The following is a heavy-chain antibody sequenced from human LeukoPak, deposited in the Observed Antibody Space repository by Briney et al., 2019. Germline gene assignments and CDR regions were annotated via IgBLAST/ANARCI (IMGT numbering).Heavy chain of an antibody. V-gene: IGHV3-74*01. CDR2: IHSNERET. D-gene: IGHD1-1*01. CDR1: GFSFSTHW. J-gene: IGHJ4*02. Sequence: GGSLRLSCVASGFSFSTHWMHWVRQVSGKGLLWVSRIHSNERETTYADSVKGRFSIPRDNARNTLYLEMNSLRVEDTAVYYCGRGGTRGTVDYWGQGTPVTVSS. CDR3: GRGGTRGTVDY.